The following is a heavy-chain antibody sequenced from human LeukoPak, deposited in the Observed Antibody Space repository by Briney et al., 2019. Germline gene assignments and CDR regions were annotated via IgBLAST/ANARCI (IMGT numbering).Heavy chain of an antibody. CDR1: GFTFSSYG. CDR2: IWYDGSNK. CDR3: ARDTYKPYGFWTKYGMDV. Sequence: TGGSLRLSCAASGFTFSSYGMHWVRQAPGKGLEWVAVIWYDGSNKYYADSVKGRFTISRDNSKNTLYLQMNSLRAEDTAVYYCARDTYKPYGFWTKYGMDVWGQGTTVTVSS. D-gene: IGHD3-3*01. J-gene: IGHJ6*02. V-gene: IGHV3-33*01.